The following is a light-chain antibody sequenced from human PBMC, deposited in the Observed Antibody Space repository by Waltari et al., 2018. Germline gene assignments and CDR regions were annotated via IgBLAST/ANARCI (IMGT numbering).Light chain of an antibody. Sequence: DIQMTQSPSSLSASVGDRVTLTCRASQGINNYLAWFQQKPGKAPKSLIYDASTLHSGVSSNFSGSGSGTDVTLTISSLQPEDVATYYCQQYNNYPPTFGGGTKVEIK. V-gene: IGKV1-16*02. CDR1: QGINNY. J-gene: IGKJ4*01. CDR2: DAS. CDR3: QQYNNYPPT.